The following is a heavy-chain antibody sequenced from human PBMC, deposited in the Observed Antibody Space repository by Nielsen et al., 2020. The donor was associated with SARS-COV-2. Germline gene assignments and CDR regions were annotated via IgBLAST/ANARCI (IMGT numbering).Heavy chain of an antibody. CDR3: AGDQEVRDVISYYYYGLDV. CDR1: RYTFTGYY. D-gene: IGHD3-10*01. J-gene: IGHJ6*02. V-gene: IGHV1-2*06. CDR2: INPITGGT. Sequence: ASVKVSCKASRYTFTGYYVQWARQAPGQGLEWMGRINPITGGTKYAQRFQGRVTLTRDTSIDTAYLEVSRLTSEDTAVYYCAGDQEVRDVISYYYYGLDVWGQGTTVTVSS.